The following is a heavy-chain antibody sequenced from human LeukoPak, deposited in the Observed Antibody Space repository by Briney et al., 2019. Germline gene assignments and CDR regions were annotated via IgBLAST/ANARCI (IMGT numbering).Heavy chain of an antibody. J-gene: IGHJ4*02. CDR1: GGSFRYG. D-gene: IGHD6-6*01. V-gene: IGHV1-69*05. CDR3: ASGTEYKSIIGGVFDY. CDR2: IIPIFGAP. Sequence: SVKVSCKASGGSFRYGISWVRQAPGQGLGWLGGIIPIFGAPNYAHKFQGRVTITTVESTSTAYMELSSLRSEDTAVYYCASGTEYKSIIGGVFDYWGQGTLVTVSS.